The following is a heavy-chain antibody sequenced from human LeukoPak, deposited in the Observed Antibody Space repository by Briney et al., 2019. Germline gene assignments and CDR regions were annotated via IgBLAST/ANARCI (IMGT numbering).Heavy chain of an antibody. V-gene: IGHV1-2*02. J-gene: IGHJ4*02. CDR3: AGGKTVTTPSDFDY. CDR2: INPNSGGT. Sequence: ASVKVSCKASGHTFTGYYMHWVRQAPGQGLEWMGWINPNSGGTNYAQKFQGRVTMTRDTSISTAYMELSRLRSDDTAVYYCAGGKTVTTPSDFDYWGQGTLVTVSS. D-gene: IGHD4-17*01. CDR1: GHTFTGYY.